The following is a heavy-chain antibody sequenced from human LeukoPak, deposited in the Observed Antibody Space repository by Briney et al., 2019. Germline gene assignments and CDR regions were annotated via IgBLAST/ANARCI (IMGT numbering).Heavy chain of an antibody. J-gene: IGHJ4*02. Sequence: AGGSLRLSCVVSGFTFRNYDMHWVRQATGKGLEWVSGIGAAGDTYYPGSVKGRFTISRENANNSLYLQMNSLRAEDTAMCYCARDRAGDIDYWGQGTLVTVSS. D-gene: IGHD6-19*01. CDR2: IGAAGDT. CDR3: ARDRAGDIDY. V-gene: IGHV3-13*04. CDR1: GFTFRNYD.